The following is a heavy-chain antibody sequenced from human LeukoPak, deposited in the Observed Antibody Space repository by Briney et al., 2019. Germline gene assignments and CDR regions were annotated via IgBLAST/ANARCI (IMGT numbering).Heavy chain of an antibody. CDR1: GYTFTGYS. CDR2: INPNSGGT. Sequence: ASVKVSCKASGYTFTGYSIHRVRQAPGQGLEWMGWINPNSGGTNYAQKFQGRVTMTRDTSINTAYMELSRLRSDDTAVYYCARDYRFFQEQVGPYYSYGLDVWGQGITVTVSS. D-gene: IGHD6-13*01. CDR3: ARDYRFFQEQVGPYYSYGLDV. V-gene: IGHV1-2*02. J-gene: IGHJ6*02.